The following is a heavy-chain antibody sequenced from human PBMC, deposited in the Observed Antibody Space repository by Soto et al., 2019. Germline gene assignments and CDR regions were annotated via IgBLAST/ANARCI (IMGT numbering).Heavy chain of an antibody. J-gene: IGHJ6*03. CDR3: AREIGFLELPLALDYYYYYMDV. V-gene: IGHV3-66*01. CDR1: GFTVSSNY. D-gene: IGHD3-3*01. Sequence: EVQLVESGGGLVQPGGSLRLSCAASGFTVSSNYMSWVRQAPGKGLEWVSVIYSGGSTYYADSVKGRFTISRDNSKNTLYLQMNSLRAEDTAVYYCAREIGFLELPLALDYYYYYMDVWGKGTTVTVSS. CDR2: IYSGGST.